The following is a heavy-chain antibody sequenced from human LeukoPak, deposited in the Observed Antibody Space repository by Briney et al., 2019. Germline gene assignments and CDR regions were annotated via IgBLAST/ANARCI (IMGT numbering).Heavy chain of an antibody. CDR3: AKARIVVVPAATYYYGMDV. D-gene: IGHD2-2*01. Sequence: PGGSLRLSCAASGFTLSSYAMSWVRQAPGKGLEWVSAISGSGGSTYYADSVKGRFTISRDNSKNTLYLQMNSLRAEDTAVYYCAKARIVVVPAATYYYGMDVWGQGTTVTVSS. J-gene: IGHJ6*02. V-gene: IGHV3-23*01. CDR1: GFTLSSYA. CDR2: ISGSGGST.